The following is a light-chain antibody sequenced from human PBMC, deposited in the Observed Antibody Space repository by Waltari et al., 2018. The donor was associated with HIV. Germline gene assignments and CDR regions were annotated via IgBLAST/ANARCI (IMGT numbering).Light chain of an antibody. Sequence: QSVLTQPPSVSGTPGQGVTISCSGSSSNIGSNTVNWYQQLPGAAPKLLIHTNDGRPSGVPDRFAGSKSGTSASLAINGLQSEDEGDYYCATGGDSLNGLYVFGTGTKVSVL. CDR3: ATGGDSLNGLYV. V-gene: IGLV1-44*01. CDR1: SSNIGSNT. J-gene: IGLJ1*01. CDR2: TND.